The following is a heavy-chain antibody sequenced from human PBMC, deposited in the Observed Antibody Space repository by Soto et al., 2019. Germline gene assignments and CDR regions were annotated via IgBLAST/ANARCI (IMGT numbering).Heavy chain of an antibody. D-gene: IGHD3-3*02. CDR2: IIPMFPTP. CDR1: GGTFGNSA. CDR3: ARDKDRQQLGGNYYYGIDV. V-gene: IGHV1-69*12. J-gene: IGHJ6*02. Sequence: QVQLVQSGAEVKKPGSSVTVSCKASGGTFGNSAISWVRQAPGQGLEWMGGIIPMFPTPDYAQKFQGRVTITADESTSTAYMELTSLRSEDTAVYYCARDKDRQQLGGNYYYGIDVWGQGITVTVSS.